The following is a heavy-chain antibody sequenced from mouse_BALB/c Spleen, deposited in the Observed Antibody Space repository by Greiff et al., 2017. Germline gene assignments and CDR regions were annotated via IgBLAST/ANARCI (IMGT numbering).Heavy chain of an antibody. J-gene: IGHJ3*01. V-gene: IGHV5-12-1*01. CDR3: ARHLIMAY. D-gene: IGHD2-4*01. Sequence: EVHLVESGGGLVKPGGSLKLSCAASGFAFSSYDMSWVRQTPEKRLEWVAYISSGGGSTYYPDTVKGRFTISRDNAKNTLYLQMSSLKSEDTAMYYCARHLIMAYWGQGTLVTVSA. CDR1: GFAFSSYD. CDR2: ISSGGGST.